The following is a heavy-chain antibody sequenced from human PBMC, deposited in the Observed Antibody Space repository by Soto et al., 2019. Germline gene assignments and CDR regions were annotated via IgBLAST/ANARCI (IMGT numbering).Heavy chain of an antibody. D-gene: IGHD2-21*02. CDR1: GFTFSSYA. CDR3: AKDVLGNCGGDCYDDAFDI. CDR2: ISGSGGST. Sequence: GGSLRLSCAASGFTFSSYAMSWVRQAPGKWLEWVSAISGSGGSTYYADSVKGRFTISRDNSKNTLYLQMNSLRAEDTAVYYCAKDVLGNCGGDCYDDAFDIWGQGTMVTVSS. V-gene: IGHV3-23*01. J-gene: IGHJ3*02.